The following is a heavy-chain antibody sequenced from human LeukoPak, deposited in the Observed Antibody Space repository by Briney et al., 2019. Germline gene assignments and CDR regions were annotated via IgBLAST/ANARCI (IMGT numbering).Heavy chain of an antibody. Sequence: RTSETLSLTCTVSGVSISSGAYCWSWIRQLPGKGLEWIGYIYFSGTTYYNPSLESRLIISVDTSKNQFSLRLSSVTAADTAVYYCARVDSGGYNFESWGQGTLVTVSS. D-gene: IGHD3-22*01. V-gene: IGHV4-31*03. CDR1: GVSISSGAYC. CDR2: IYFSGTT. J-gene: IGHJ4*02. CDR3: ARVDSGGYNFES.